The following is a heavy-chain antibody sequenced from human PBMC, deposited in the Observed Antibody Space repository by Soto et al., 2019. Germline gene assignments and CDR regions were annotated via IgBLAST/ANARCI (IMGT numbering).Heavy chain of an antibody. CDR1: GYTLTELS. D-gene: IGHD5-18*01. CDR3: ATSGYSYGRRFDY. Sequence: APVKVSCKVSGYTLTELSMHWVRQAPGKGLEWMGGFDPEDGETIYAQKFQGRVTMNEETSTDTAYMELSSLRSEDTAVYYCATSGYSYGRRFDYWGQGTLVTVSS. CDR2: FDPEDGET. J-gene: IGHJ4*02. V-gene: IGHV1-24*01.